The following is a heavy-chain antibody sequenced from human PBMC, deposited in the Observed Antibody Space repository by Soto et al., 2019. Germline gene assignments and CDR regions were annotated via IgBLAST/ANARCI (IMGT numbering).Heavy chain of an antibody. Sequence: SETLSLTCTVSCGSISSGGYYWSWIRQHPGKGLEWIGYIYYSGSTYYNPSLKSRVTISVDTSKNQFSLKLSSVTAADTAVYYCARDWGSHRPTFIFDYWGQGTLVTVSS. CDR1: CGSISSGGYY. CDR2: IYYSGST. V-gene: IGHV4-31*03. D-gene: IGHD3-16*01. J-gene: IGHJ4*02. CDR3: ARDWGSHRPTFIFDY.